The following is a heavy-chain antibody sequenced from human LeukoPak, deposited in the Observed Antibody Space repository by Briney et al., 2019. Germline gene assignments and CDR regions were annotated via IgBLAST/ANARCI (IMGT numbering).Heavy chain of an antibody. CDR1: GFTFSSYW. Sequence: GGSLRLSCAASGFTFSSYWMHWVRQGPGEGLVWVSRINSDGKSTSYADSVKGRFTISRDNAKNTLYLQMNSLRAEDTALYYCARRLEDYFDYWGQGTLVTVSS. D-gene: IGHD6-19*01. V-gene: IGHV3-74*01. J-gene: IGHJ4*02. CDR3: ARRLEDYFDY. CDR2: INSDGKST.